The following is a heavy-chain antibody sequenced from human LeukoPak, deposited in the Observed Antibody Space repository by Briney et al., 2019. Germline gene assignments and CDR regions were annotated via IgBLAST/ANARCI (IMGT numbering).Heavy chain of an antibody. Sequence: GASVKVSCKASGYTLTGHYLHWVRQAPGQGLEWMGWINPKSGGTNYAQKFQGRVTMTRDTSISTAYMELSRLISDDTAVYYCARQMVGSQDAFDIWGQGTMVTVSS. D-gene: IGHD2-8*01. CDR2: INPKSGGT. CDR1: GYTLTGHY. V-gene: IGHV1-2*02. J-gene: IGHJ3*02. CDR3: ARQMVGSQDAFDI.